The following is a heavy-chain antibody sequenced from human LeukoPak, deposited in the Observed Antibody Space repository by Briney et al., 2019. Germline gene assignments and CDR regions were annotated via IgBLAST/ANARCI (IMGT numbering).Heavy chain of an antibody. CDR1: GYTFSSHG. D-gene: IGHD1-26*01. J-gene: IGHJ4*02. Sequence: HPGGSLRLSCAASGYTFSSHGLTWVRQAPGKGLEWVSTINGAGTNTYYAETVKGRFTISRDNSKNTLYLQMHSLRAEDTAIYYCAKVSVCYGSYLDYWGQGTLVTVS. CDR3: AKVSVCYGSYLDY. V-gene: IGHV3-23*01. CDR2: INGAGTNT.